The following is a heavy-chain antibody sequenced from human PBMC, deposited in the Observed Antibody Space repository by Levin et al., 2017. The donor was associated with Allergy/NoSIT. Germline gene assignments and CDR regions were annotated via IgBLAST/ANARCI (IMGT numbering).Heavy chain of an antibody. D-gene: IGHD2-15*01. CDR3: ARGSVVVVAAAFWYFDL. Sequence: PGGSLRLSCAASGFTFSSYWMHWVRQAPGKGLVWVARINSDGRGTSYADSVKGRFTISRDNAKNTLYLQMNSLRAEDTAVYYCARGSVVVVAAAFWYFDLWGRGTLVTVSS. CDR1: GFTFSSYW. CDR2: INSDGRGT. V-gene: IGHV3-74*01. J-gene: IGHJ2*01.